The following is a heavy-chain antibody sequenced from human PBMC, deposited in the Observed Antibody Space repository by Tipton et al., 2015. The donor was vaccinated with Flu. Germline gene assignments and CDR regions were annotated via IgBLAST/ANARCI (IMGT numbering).Heavy chain of an antibody. Sequence: LRLSCAVSGHSVSSGYYWGWIRQPPGKGLEWIGTFYHIENIFYNPSLKSRVTIPVDTSKNEFSLNLSSATAADTAVYFCASLNGGSPQSLYSFDYWGQGALVAVSS. CDR1: GHSVSSGYY. D-gene: IGHD1-26*01. V-gene: IGHV4-38-2*01. CDR2: FYHIENI. CDR3: ASLNGGSPQSLYSFDY. J-gene: IGHJ4*02.